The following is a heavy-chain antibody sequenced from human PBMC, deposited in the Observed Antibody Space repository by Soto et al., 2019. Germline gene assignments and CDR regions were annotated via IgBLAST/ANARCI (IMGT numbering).Heavy chain of an antibody. D-gene: IGHD6-13*01. CDR2: INPSGDST. Sequence: GSLLLSCVASGFTFSRHGLSWVRQAPGKGLEWVSTINPSGDSTFYADSVKGRFTISRDNSKNTVYLQMNSLSVGDTAVYLCAKVDVSTAGSFDYWGQGALVTVSS. CDR3: AKVDVSTAGSFDY. V-gene: IGHV3-23*01. CDR1: GFTFSRHG. J-gene: IGHJ4*02.